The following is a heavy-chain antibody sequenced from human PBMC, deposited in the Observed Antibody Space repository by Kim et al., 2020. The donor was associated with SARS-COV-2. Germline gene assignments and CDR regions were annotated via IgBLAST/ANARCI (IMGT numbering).Heavy chain of an antibody. Sequence: ADSVMGRFTISRDNSKNTLYLQMNSLRAEDTAVYYCARDSSSRYYYYGMDVWGQGTTVTVSS. J-gene: IGHJ6*02. D-gene: IGHD6-13*01. V-gene: IGHV3-30*07. CDR3: ARDSSSRYYYYGMDV.